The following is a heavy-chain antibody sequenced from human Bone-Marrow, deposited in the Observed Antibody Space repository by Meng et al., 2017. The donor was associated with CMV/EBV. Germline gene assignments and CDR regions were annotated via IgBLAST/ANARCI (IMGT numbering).Heavy chain of an antibody. CDR2: IYYSGST. CDR1: GGSISSGGYY. V-gene: IGHV4-31*03. CDR3: ARDRYYYYGMDV. Sequence: SEPLSLTCTVSGGSISSGGYYWSWIRQHPGKGLEWIGYIYYSGSTYYNPSLKSRVTISVDTSKNQFSLKLSSVTAADTAVYYCARDRYYYYGMDVWGQGTTVTVSS. J-gene: IGHJ6*02.